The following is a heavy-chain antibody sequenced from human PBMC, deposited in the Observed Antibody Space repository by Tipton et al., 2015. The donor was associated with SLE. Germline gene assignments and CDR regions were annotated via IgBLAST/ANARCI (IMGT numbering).Heavy chain of an antibody. CDR2: IPYTGRT. J-gene: IGHJ3*01. D-gene: IGHD4-17*01. V-gene: IGHV4-59*11. CDR3: ASVPLLGDYVGAHFDF. Sequence: LRLSCNVSGGSISGHYWCWIRHDPGKRLEWIGYIPYTGRTTYKPSIQSSATISIETSKKNFSLMLSSVTAADTAVYYCASVPLLGDYVGAHFDFWGQGTMVTVSS. CDR1: GGSISGHY.